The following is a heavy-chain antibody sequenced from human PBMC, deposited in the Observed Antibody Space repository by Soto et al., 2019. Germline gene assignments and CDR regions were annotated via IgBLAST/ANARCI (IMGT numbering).Heavy chain of an antibody. CDR3: ANWHLRKHAYDI. CDR2: LYDLDGT. J-gene: IGHJ3*02. Sequence: GGSLRLSCAAFGFTVSGKKYVAWVRQAPGKGLEWVSALYDLDGTYYADSVKGRFTTSSDSSRTTVYLQMNDLRPDDTAVYSCANWHLRKHAYDIWGQEITVTVSS. V-gene: IGHV3-53*01. D-gene: IGHD3-10*01. CDR1: GFTVSGKKY.